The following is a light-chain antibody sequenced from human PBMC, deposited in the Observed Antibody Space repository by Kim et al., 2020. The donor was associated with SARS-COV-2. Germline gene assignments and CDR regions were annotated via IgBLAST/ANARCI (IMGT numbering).Light chain of an antibody. CDR2: DAS. CDR3: QQRRNWPIT. J-gene: IGKJ5*01. CDR1: QSVSGY. Sequence: LSPGERASLSCRASQSVSGYLAWYQQKPGQTPRLLIYDASNRASGIPARFSGSGSGSELTLPISSLEPEDFAVYYCQQRRNWPITFGQGTRLEIK. V-gene: IGKV3-11*01.